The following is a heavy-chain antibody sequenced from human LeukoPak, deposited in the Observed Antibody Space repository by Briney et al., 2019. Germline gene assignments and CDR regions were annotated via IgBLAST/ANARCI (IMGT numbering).Heavy chain of an antibody. CDR3: ATAARPPDYGDYGGGVILGVYYFDY. V-gene: IGHV1-24*01. CDR2: FDPEDGET. J-gene: IGHJ4*02. D-gene: IGHD4-17*01. CDR1: GYTLTELS. Sequence: ASVKVSCKVSGYTLTELSMHWVRQAPGKGLEWMGGFDPEDGETIYAQKFQGRVTMTEDTSTDTAYMELSSLRSEDTAVYYCATAARPPDYGDYGGGVILGVYYFDYWGQGTLVTVSS.